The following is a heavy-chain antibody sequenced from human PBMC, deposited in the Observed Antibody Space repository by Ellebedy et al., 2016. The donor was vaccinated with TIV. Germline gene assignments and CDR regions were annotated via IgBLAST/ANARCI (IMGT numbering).Heavy chain of an antibody. J-gene: IGHJ4*02. D-gene: IGHD3-22*01. V-gene: IGHV3-23*01. Sequence: GESLKISXAASGFTFSSYAMTWVRQAPGKGLEWVGGSAGSTYYADSVKGRFTVSRDTAQNSIHLQMDSLRAEDTALYYCVRVADLYYDTNRHLPFDSWGQGTLVIVSS. CDR2: GGSAGST. CDR3: VRVADLYYDTNRHLPFDS. CDR1: GFTFSSYA.